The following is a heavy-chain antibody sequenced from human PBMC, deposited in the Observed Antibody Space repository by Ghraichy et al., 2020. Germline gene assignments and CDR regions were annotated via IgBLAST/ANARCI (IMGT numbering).Heavy chain of an antibody. Sequence: SETLSLSCTVSGDSISSSSYYWCWIRQPPGKGLWCIGSIYFTGSTFYNPSVNSRVIVSLDTSKHQFSLRLSSVTAADTAVYYCARGRPPQSGGYPDAFDFGGRGTMVNVYS. D-gene: IGHD1-26*01. V-gene: IGHV4-39*07. CDR1: GDSISSSSYY. CDR3: ARGRPPQSGGYPDAFDF. CDR2: IYFTGST. J-gene: IGHJ3*01.